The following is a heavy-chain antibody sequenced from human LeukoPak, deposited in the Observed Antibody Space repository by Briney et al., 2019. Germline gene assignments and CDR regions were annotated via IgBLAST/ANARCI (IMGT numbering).Heavy chain of an antibody. D-gene: IGHD6-19*01. CDR1: GYTFTDYY. V-gene: IGHV1-69-2*01. Sequence: ASVKISCKVSGYTFTDYYMHWVPQAPGKGLEWMGLVDPEDGETIYAEKFQGRVTITADTSTDTAYMELSSLRSEDTAVYYCATWGRRLVQKDYWGQGTLVTVSS. CDR2: VDPEDGET. J-gene: IGHJ4*02. CDR3: ATWGRRLVQKDY.